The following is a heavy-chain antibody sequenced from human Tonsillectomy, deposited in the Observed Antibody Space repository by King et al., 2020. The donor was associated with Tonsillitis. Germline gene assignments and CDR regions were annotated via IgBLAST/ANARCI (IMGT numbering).Heavy chain of an antibody. CDR3: ARDPKEAKGLWYHYHGMDV. CDR2: IYISGKT. V-gene: IGHV4-4*07. CDR1: GVSVTDHY. D-gene: IGHD2-15*01. J-gene: IGHJ6*02. Sequence: VQLQESGPGRVQPSATLSLTCNVSGVSVTDHYWTWVRQPAGKGLEWIGRIYISGKTIYNPSLESRVTMSVDRSKNQVSLKLTSVTAADTAVYYCARDPKEAKGLWYHYHGMDVWGQGTTVTVSS.